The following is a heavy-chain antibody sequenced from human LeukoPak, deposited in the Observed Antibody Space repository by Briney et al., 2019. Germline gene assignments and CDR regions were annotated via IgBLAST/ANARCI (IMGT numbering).Heavy chain of an antibody. V-gene: IGHV4-39*07. Sequence: SETLSLTCTVSGGSISSSSYYWGWIRQPPGKGLEWIGSIYYSGSTYYNPSLKSRVTISVDTSKNQFSLKLSSVTAADTAVYYCAAKYYYDSSGWFDPWGQGTLVTVSS. CDR3: AAKYYYDSSGWFDP. CDR1: GGSISSSSYY. J-gene: IGHJ5*02. D-gene: IGHD3-22*01. CDR2: IYYSGST.